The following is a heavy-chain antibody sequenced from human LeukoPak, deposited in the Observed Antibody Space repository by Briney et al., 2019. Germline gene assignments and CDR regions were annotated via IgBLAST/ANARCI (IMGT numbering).Heavy chain of an antibody. Sequence: GGSLRLSCAASGFSFSSWSMSWVRQAPGKGLEWVSYISSISSTISYADSVKGRFTISRDNSKNTLYLQINSLRAEDTAVYYCAKEGVAVTDRGAYFDYWGQGTLVTVSS. V-gene: IGHV3-48*01. CDR3: AKEGVAVTDRGAYFDY. CDR2: ISSISSTI. J-gene: IGHJ4*02. CDR1: GFSFSSWS. D-gene: IGHD2-21*02.